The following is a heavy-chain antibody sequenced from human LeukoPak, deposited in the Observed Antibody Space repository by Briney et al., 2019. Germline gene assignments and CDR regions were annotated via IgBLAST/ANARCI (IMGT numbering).Heavy chain of an antibody. J-gene: IGHJ4*02. Sequence: GGSLRLSCAASGFTFSSYWMHWVRQAPGKGLVWVLRINSDGSTTNYADSVKGRFTISRDNAKNTLYLQMNSLRAEDTAVYYCVWMSPPAVWGQGTLVTVSS. CDR1: GFTFSSYW. CDR3: VWMSPPAV. D-gene: IGHD3-3*01. V-gene: IGHV3-74*01. CDR2: INSDGSTT.